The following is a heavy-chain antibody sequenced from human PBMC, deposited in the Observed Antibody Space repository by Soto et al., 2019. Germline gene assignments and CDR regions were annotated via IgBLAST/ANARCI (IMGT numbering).Heavy chain of an antibody. Sequence: ITLKESGPPLVKPTQTLTLTCTFSGFSLSTSGVGVGWIRQPPGKALEWLALIYWDDDKRYSPSLKSRLTIPTDTPKNQLSLTMPSMDPGDTATYSCAHSRQPSRGTTSAEYFRHWGQGTLFIVSS. V-gene: IGHV2-5*02. J-gene: IGHJ1*01. CDR3: AHSRQPSRGTTSAEYFRH. CDR2: IYWDDDK. CDR1: GFSLSTSGVG. D-gene: IGHD3-16*01.